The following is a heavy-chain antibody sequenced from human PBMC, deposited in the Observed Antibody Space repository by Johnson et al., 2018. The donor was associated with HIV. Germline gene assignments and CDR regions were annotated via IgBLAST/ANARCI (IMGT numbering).Heavy chain of an antibody. D-gene: IGHD6-13*01. Sequence: EVQLVESGGGLIQPGGSLRLSCAASGFTFSGYWMSWVRQAPGKGLEWLATLNEGGSQKYYVDAVKGRFSISRDNGKNSLYLQMNSLRAEDTAVYYCARGIAARVAFDIWGQGTMVTVSS. J-gene: IGHJ3*02. CDR3: ARGIAARVAFDI. V-gene: IGHV3-7*01. CDR1: GFTFSGYW. CDR2: LNEGGSQK.